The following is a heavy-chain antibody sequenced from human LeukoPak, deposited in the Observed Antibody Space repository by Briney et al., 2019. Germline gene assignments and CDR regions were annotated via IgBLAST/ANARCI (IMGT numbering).Heavy chain of an antibody. CDR1: GGSISSGGYY. V-gene: IGHV4-31*03. CDR3: ARGQTTDDSSSLDY. Sequence: PSQTLSLTCTVSGGSISSGGYYWSWIRQHPGKGLEWIGYIYYSGSTYYNPSLKSRVTISVDTSKNQFSLKLSSVTAADTAVYYCARGQTTDDSSSLDYWGQGTLVTVSS. CDR2: IYYSGST. J-gene: IGHJ4*02. D-gene: IGHD6-13*01.